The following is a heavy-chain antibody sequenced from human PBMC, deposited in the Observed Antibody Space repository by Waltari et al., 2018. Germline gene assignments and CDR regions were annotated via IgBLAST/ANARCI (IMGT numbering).Heavy chain of an antibody. CDR3: ARASRCGNDSCVLSSNWFDP. CDR2: IYHTGST. V-gene: IGHV4-39*07. CDR1: GGSIASTNFY. J-gene: IGHJ5*02. Sequence: QVQLRESGPALVTPSETLSLTCFVSGGSIASTNFYWGWPRQPPGKALEWIGSIYHTGSTYYKPSFRSRVSISLDKSKNQFSLQMTSVTAADTAVYYCARASRCGNDSCVLSSNWFDPWGQGTLVTVSS. D-gene: IGHD2-21*02.